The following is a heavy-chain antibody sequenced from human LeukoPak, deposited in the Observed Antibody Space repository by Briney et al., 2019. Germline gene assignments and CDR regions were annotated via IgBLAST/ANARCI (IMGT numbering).Heavy chain of an antibody. Sequence: SETLSLTCTVSGGSISSYYWSWIRQPAGKGLEWIGRIYTSGSTNYNPSLKSRVTMSVDTSKNQFSLKLSSVTAADTAVYYCARGITMISLDAFDIWGQGTMVTVSS. D-gene: IGHD3-22*01. J-gene: IGHJ3*02. CDR1: GGSISSYY. V-gene: IGHV4-4*07. CDR3: ARGITMISLDAFDI. CDR2: IYTSGST.